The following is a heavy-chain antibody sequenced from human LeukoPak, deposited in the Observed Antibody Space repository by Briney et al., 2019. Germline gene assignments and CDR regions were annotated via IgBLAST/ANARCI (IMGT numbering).Heavy chain of an antibody. CDR3: ARGGQGDGYSSDEAFDI. CDR2: TYYRSKWYN. D-gene: IGHD5-24*01. CDR1: GDSVSINSAA. J-gene: IGHJ3*02. V-gene: IGHV6-1*01. Sequence: SQTLSLTCAISGDSVSINSAAWNWIRQSPSRGLEWLGRTYYRSKWYNDYAVSVKSGITINPDTSKNQFSLQLNSVTPEDTAVYYCARGGQGDGYSSDEAFDIWGQGTLVTVSS.